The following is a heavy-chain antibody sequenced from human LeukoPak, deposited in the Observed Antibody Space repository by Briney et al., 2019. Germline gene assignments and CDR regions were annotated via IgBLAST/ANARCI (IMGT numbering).Heavy chain of an antibody. CDR3: AREVYCSTTSCPFDY. V-gene: IGHV3-21*01. J-gene: IGHJ4*02. CDR1: GFTFSTYT. CDR2: ISSSSSYI. D-gene: IGHD2-2*01. Sequence: PGGSLRLSCAASGFTFSTYTINWVRQAPGKGLEWVSSISSSSSYIHYADSVKGRFTISRDNAENSLYLQMNSLRAEDTAVYYCAREVYCSTTSCPFDYWGQGTLVTVSS.